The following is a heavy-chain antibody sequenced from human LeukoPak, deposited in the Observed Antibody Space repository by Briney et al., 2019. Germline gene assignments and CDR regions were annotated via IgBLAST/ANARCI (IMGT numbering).Heavy chain of an antibody. V-gene: IGHV3-74*03. CDR3: ARDLGYCSGGRCFGGCFDP. CDR1: GFTFTNYW. Sequence: GGSLRLSCAASGFTFTNYWMHWVRQGAGKGLVWVSRINTDSSSTTYADSVKGRFTISRDNAKNTLYLEMSSLRAEDTAVYYCARDLGYCSGGRCFGGCFDPWGQRVLVTVSS. J-gene: IGHJ5*02. D-gene: IGHD2-15*01. CDR2: INTDSSST.